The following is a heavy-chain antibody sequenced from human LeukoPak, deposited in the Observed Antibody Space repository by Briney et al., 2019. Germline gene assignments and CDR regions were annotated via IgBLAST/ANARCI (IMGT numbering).Heavy chain of an antibody. CDR2: IIPILGIA. CDR1: GGTFSSYT. D-gene: IGHD5-12*01. Sequence: SVKVSCKASGGTFSSYTISWVRQAPGQGLEWMGRIIPILGIANYAQKFQGRVSMTRDTSTSTVYMELSSLRSEDTAVYYCARGYSGYYYYMDVWGKGTTVTVSS. CDR3: ARGYSGYYYYMDV. J-gene: IGHJ6*03. V-gene: IGHV1-69*02.